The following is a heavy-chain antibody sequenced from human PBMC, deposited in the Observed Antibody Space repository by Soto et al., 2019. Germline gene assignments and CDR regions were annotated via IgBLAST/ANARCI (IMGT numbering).Heavy chain of an antibody. CDR3: ASVIGGDAFDI. D-gene: IGHD3-16*02. Sequence: AETLSLTCAVYGGSLSGYYWSWVRQPPGKGLEWIGEINHSGSTNYNPSLKSRVTISVDTSKNQFSLKLSSVTAADTAVYYCASVIGGDAFDIWGQGTMVTVSS. CDR1: GGSLSGYY. CDR2: INHSGST. J-gene: IGHJ3*02. V-gene: IGHV4-34*01.